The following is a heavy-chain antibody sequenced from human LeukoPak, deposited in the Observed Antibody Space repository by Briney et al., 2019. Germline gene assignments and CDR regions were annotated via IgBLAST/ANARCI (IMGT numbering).Heavy chain of an antibody. CDR1: GGSISSYY. Sequence: SETLSLTCTVSGGSISSYYWSWIRQPPGKGLEWIGYIYYSGSTNYNPSLKSRVTISVDTSKNQFSLKLSSVAAADTAVYYCARREYYYDSSGPFDYWGQGTLVTVSS. J-gene: IGHJ4*02. CDR3: ARREYYYDSSGPFDY. V-gene: IGHV4-59*01. D-gene: IGHD3-22*01. CDR2: IYYSGST.